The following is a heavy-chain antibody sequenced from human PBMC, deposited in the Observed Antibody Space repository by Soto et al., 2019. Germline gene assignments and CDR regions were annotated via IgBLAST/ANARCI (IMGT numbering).Heavy chain of an antibody. J-gene: IGHJ4*02. V-gene: IGHV1-18*01. CDR2: ISAHNGNT. Sequence: ASVKVSCKASGYTFTSYGITWVRQAPGQGLEWMGWISAHNGNTDYAQKLQGRVFVTRDTSTSTAYMELRSLISDDTAVYYCARGRYGDYWGQGALVTVSS. CDR1: GYTFTSYG. CDR3: ARGRYGDY. D-gene: IGHD1-1*01.